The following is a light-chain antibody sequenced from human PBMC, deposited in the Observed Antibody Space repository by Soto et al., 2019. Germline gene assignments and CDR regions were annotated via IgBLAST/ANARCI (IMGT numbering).Light chain of an antibody. CDR1: QTISSW. CDR3: HQYDTVPYD. V-gene: IGKV1-5*03. J-gene: IGKJ3*01. Sequence: DIQMTQSPSTLSGSVGDRVTITCRASQTISSWLAWYQKKPGKAPNLLIYKASTLESGVPSRFSGSGSGTEFTFTITRLQTEDIATYYCHQYDTVPYDFGPGTKVDIK. CDR2: KAS.